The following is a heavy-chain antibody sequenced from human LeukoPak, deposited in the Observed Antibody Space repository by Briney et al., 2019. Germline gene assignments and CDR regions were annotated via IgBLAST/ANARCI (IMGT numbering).Heavy chain of an antibody. J-gene: IGHJ4*02. CDR1: GGSISSGGYY. V-gene: IGHV4-31*03. Sequence: PSQTLSLTCTVSGGSISSGGYYWSWIRQHPGKGLEWIGYIYYSGSTYYNPSLKSRVTISVDTSKNQFSLKLSPVTAADTAVYYCAREYYYDSSGYDYWGQGTLVTVSS. CDR2: IYYSGST. D-gene: IGHD3-22*01. CDR3: AREYYYDSSGYDY.